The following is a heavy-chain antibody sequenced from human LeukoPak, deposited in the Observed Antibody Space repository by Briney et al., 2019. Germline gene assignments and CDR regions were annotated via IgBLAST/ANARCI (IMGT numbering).Heavy chain of an antibody. Sequence: SETLSLTCSVSGGTISSLYWSWIRQPPGKGLEWIGYIYYTGSTNYNPSLKSRVTMFVDMSKNQFSLRLSSVTAADTAVYYCARHRAYSSSSPFDYWGQGTLVTVSS. V-gene: IGHV4-59*08. CDR3: ARHRAYSSSSPFDY. J-gene: IGHJ4*02. D-gene: IGHD6-6*01. CDR2: IYYTGST. CDR1: GGTISSLY.